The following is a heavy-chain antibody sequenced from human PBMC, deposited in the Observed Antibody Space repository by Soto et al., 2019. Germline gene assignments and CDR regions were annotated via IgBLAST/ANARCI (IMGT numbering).Heavy chain of an antibody. CDR2: IKTDGTST. CDR1: GFTLSSRW. Sequence: GGSLRLSCAASGFTLSSRWMHWVRQAPGKGLVWVSRIKTDGTSTSYADSVKGRFTISRGNAKNTLYLQMNSLRAEDTAMYYCARDQDTYGQAVFDSWGQGTLVTVSS. D-gene: IGHD2-15*01. J-gene: IGHJ4*02. CDR3: ARDQDTYGQAVFDS. V-gene: IGHV3-74*01.